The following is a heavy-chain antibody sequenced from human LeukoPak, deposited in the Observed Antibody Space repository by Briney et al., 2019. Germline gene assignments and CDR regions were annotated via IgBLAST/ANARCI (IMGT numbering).Heavy chain of an antibody. V-gene: IGHV3-23*01. CDR2: ISGSGGST. D-gene: IGHD4-17*01. CDR1: GFTFSSYA. CDR3: ANNYYGDYRIDY. J-gene: IGHJ4*02. Sequence: GGSLRLSCAASGFTFSSYAMSWVRQAPGKGLEWVSAISGSGGSTYYADSVKGRFTISRGNSKNTLYLQMNSLRAEDTAVYYCANNYYGDYRIDYWGQGTLVTVSS.